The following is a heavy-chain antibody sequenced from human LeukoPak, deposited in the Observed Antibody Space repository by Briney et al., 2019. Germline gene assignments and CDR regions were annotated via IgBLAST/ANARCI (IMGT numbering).Heavy chain of an antibody. J-gene: IGHJ4*02. D-gene: IGHD3-3*01. CDR3: ARDPGVVAFHYFDY. Sequence: PGGSLRLSCAASGFTFSSHAMGWVRQAPVKGLEWVSAIGGSGGSTYYADSVKGRFTISRDNSKNTLYLQMNSLRAEDTALYYCARDPGVVAFHYFDYWGQGTLVTVSS. CDR1: GFTFSSHA. V-gene: IGHV3-23*01. CDR2: IGGSGGST.